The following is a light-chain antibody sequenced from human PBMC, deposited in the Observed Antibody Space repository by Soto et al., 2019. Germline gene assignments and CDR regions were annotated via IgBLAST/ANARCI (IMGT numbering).Light chain of an antibody. J-gene: IGKJ4*01. V-gene: IGKV3-15*01. CDR2: DSS. CDR3: QRYNNWPLT. CDR1: QGIGST. Sequence: EIVLTQSPAALSVSPGERVTLSCRASQGIGSTLAWYQQKPGQTPRLLIYDSSTRAIGIPTRFSGSRSGTEFTLNTNALQSEDFAVYYGQRYNNWPLTFGGGTKVEMK.